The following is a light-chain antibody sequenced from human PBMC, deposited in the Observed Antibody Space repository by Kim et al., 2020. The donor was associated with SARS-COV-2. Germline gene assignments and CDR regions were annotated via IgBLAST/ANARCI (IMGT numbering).Light chain of an antibody. J-gene: IGLJ2*01. CDR3: CSYAGSYTFVL. V-gene: IGLV2-11*03. CDR2: DVD. Sequence: QSVTLTCTGTSSDVGGYNYVSWYQQHPGKAPKFLIYDVDKRPSGVPDRFSGSKSGNTASLTISGLQAEDEADYYCCSYAGSYTFVLFGGGTQLTVL. CDR1: SSDVGGYNY.